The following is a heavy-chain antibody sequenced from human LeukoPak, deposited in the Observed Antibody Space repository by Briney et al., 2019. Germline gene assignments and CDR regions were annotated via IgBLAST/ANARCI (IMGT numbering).Heavy chain of an antibody. CDR3: AKDPAAAGTAEYFQH. D-gene: IGHD6-13*01. V-gene: IGHV3-23*01. J-gene: IGHJ1*01. CDR2: ISGSGGST. CDR1: GFTFSSYA. Sequence: GGSLRLSCAASGFTFSSYAMSWVRQAPGKGLEWVPAISGSGGSTYYADSVKGRFTISRDNSKNTLYLQMNSLRAEDTAVYYCAKDPAAAGTAEYFQHWGQGTLVTVSS.